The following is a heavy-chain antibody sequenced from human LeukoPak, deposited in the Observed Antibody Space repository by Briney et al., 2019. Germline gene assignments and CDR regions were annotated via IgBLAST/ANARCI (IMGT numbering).Heavy chain of an antibody. D-gene: IGHD3-3*01. CDR1: GYTFTGYY. J-gene: IGHJ5*02. CDR3: ARGKTIFGVVPGWFDP. Sequence: ASVKVSCKASGYTFTGYYMHWVRQAPGQGLEWMGRINPNSGGTNYAQKFQGRVTMTRDTSISTAYMELSRLRSDDTAVYYCARGKTIFGVVPGWFDPWGQGTLVTVSS. V-gene: IGHV1-2*06. CDR2: INPNSGGT.